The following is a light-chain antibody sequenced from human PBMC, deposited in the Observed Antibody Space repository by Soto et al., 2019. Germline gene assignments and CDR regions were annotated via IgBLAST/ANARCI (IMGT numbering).Light chain of an antibody. CDR2: DAS. CDR1: QSVHSD. CDR3: QQYTNWPPLT. Sequence: EIVMTQSPATLSVSPGEGATLSCRASQSVHSDLAWYQQKPGQAPRLLVYDASTRATGIPARFSGSGSGTEFTLTISSLQSEDFAVYYCQQYTNWPPLTFGGGTKVEI. V-gene: IGKV3-15*01. J-gene: IGKJ4*01.